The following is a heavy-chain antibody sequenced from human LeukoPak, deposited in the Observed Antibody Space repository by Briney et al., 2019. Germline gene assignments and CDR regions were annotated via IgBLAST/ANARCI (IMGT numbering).Heavy chain of an antibody. J-gene: IGHJ4*02. CDR2: ISGSGGST. Sequence: GGSLRLSCAASGFSFSSYAMIWVRQAPGKGLEWVSVISGSGGSTNYAASVKGRFTMSRDNSQSTLYLQMNSLRVEDTAVYYCAKASEVGRGYFDYWGQGTLVTVSS. CDR3: AKASEVGRGYFDY. V-gene: IGHV3-23*01. CDR1: GFSFSSYA. D-gene: IGHD1-26*01.